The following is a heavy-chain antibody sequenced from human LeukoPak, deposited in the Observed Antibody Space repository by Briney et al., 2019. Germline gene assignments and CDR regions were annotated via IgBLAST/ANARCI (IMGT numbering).Heavy chain of an antibody. CDR3: AKDQIGWAPGYVSGPLDQ. CDR2: ISYDGSDK. CDR1: GFTFSTSG. J-gene: IGHJ4*02. V-gene: IGHV3-30*18. Sequence: GGSLRLSCAASGFTFSTSGMHWVRQAPGKGLEWVADISYDGSDKYYADSVKGRFTISRDNSKNTLYLQMNSLRAEDTAVYYCAKDQIGWAPGYVSGPLDQWGQGTLVTVSS. D-gene: IGHD6-19*01.